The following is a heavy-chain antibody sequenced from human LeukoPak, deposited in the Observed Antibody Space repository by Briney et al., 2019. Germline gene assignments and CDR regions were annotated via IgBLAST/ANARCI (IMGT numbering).Heavy chain of an antibody. CDR1: GGSISSSSYY. CDR2: IYYSGST. CDR3: ARLAAAGNWFDP. D-gene: IGHD6-13*01. J-gene: IGHJ5*02. Sequence: SETLSLTCTVSGGSISSSSYYWGWLRQPPGKGLEWIGSIYYSGSTYYNPSLKSRVTISVDTSKNQFSLKLSSVTAADTAVYYCARLAAAGNWFDPWGEGTLVTVSS. V-gene: IGHV4-39*07.